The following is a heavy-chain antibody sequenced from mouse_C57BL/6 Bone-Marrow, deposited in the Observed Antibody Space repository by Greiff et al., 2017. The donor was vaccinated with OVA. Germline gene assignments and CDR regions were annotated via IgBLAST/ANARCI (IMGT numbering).Heavy chain of an antibody. CDR1: GYTFTDYY. V-gene: IGHV1-26*01. J-gene: IGHJ3*01. Sequence: EVQLQQSGPELVKPGASVKISCKASGYTFTDYYMNWVKQSHGKSLEWIGDINPNNGGTSYNQKFKGKATLTVDKSSSTAYMELRSLTSEDSAVYYCARGRNGNPRGAWFAYWGQGTLVTVSA. CDR2: INPNNGGT. D-gene: IGHD2-1*01. CDR3: ARGRNGNPRGAWFAY.